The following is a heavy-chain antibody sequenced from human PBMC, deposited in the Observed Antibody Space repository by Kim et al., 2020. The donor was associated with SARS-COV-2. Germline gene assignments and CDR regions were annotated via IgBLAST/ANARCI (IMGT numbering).Heavy chain of an antibody. V-gene: IGHV1-69*04. D-gene: IGHD3-10*01. CDR3: ARDHVGCGELLDVP. Sequence: EQKFQGRVTMTADKSTSTAYMELSSLRSEDTAGYYCARDHVGCGELLDVPWGQGTLVTVSS. J-gene: IGHJ5*02.